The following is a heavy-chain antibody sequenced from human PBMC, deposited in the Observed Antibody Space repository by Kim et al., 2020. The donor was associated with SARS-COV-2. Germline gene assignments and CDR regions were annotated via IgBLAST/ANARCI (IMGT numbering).Heavy chain of an antibody. CDR3: ARGFDI. Sequence: YSSGGTNSHPHLKSRVPISVDTSKNQFSLKLSSVTAADTAVYYCARGFDIWGQGTMVTVSS. J-gene: IGHJ3*02. V-gene: IGHV4-59*09. CDR2: YSSGGT.